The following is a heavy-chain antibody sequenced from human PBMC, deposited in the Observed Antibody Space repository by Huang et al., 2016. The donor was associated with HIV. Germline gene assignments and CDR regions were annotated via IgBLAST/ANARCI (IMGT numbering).Heavy chain of an antibody. CDR3: ARGGILGTSWYRPFDY. CDR2: ISNAGNNM. V-gene: IGHV3-30-3*01. D-gene: IGHD6-13*01. J-gene: IGHJ4*02. CDR1: VFDFISYA. Sequence: QVQLGESGGGVVQPEKSLRLCCAASVFDFISYAMNWVRQAPGKGPPWVAVISNAGNNMYYSDSVKGRFIISRDNSKNTLYLPMNSLRGEDTAIYYCARGGILGTSWYRPFDYWGQGTLVTVSS.